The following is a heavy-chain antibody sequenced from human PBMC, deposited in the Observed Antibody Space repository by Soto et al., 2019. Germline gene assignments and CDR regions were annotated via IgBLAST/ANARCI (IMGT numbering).Heavy chain of an antibody. CDR1: GGSISSSSYY. D-gene: IGHD3-22*01. V-gene: IGHV4-39*01. J-gene: IGHJ4*02. CDR3: ARHDNYSDGSLYD. CDR2: IYYSGST. Sequence: PSETLSLTCTVSGGSISSSSYYWGWIRQPPGKGLEWIGSIYYSGSTYYNPSLKSRGTISVDTSTNQFSLKPSSVTAADTAVYYWARHDNYSDGSLYDWGQGSLVTVAS.